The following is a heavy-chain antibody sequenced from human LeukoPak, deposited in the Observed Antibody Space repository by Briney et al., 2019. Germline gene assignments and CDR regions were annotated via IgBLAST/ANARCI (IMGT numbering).Heavy chain of an antibody. Sequence: GGSLRLSCAASGFTFSSYAMHWVRQAPGKGLEYVSAISSNGGSTYYANSVKGRFTISRDNSKNTLYLQMGSLRAGDMAVYYCARADYGDDGVDYWGQGTLVTVSS. CDR1: GFTFSSYA. V-gene: IGHV3-64*01. CDR2: ISSNGGST. CDR3: ARADYGDDGVDY. J-gene: IGHJ4*02. D-gene: IGHD4-17*01.